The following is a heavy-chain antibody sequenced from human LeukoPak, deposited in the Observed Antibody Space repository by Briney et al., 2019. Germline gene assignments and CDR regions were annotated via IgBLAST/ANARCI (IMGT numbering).Heavy chain of an antibody. J-gene: IGHJ4*02. V-gene: IGHV4-4*07. CDR3: ARATYYYDSSGYYLN. CDR1: GGSISSYY. D-gene: IGHD3-22*01. CDR2: IYTSGST. Sequence: SETLSLTCSVSGGSISSYYWSWIRQSAGKGLEWIGRIYTSGSTYYNPSLKSRVTISVDTSKNQFSLKLSSVTAADTAVYYCARATYYYDSSGYYLNWGQGTLVTVSS.